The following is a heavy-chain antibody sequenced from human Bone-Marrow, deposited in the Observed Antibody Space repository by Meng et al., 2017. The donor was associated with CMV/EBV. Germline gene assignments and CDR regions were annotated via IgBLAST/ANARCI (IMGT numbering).Heavy chain of an antibody. CDR2: IIPIFNIA. J-gene: IGHJ6*01. Sequence: SVKVSCKASGGSFSNYAFSWVRQATGQGLEWMGGIIPIFNIANYAQNFQGRVTITTDESTTTAYMELNSLRSEDTAVYYCARDRTGDCRSTSCYNYYYYYGMDVWDQGTSVTVSS. D-gene: IGHD2-2*02. CDR3: ARDRTGDCRSTSCYNYYYYYGMDV. CDR1: GGSFSNYA. V-gene: IGHV1-69*05.